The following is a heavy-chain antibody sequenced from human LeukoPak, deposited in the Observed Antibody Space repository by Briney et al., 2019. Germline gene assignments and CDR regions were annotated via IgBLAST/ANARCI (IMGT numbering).Heavy chain of an antibody. V-gene: IGHV3-23*01. J-gene: IGHJ4*02. CDR1: GFTFSSYG. CDR3: ARTHPTNYHDSSGIFDY. CDR2: ISGSGGST. Sequence: GGTLRLSCAASGFTFSSYGMSWVRQAPGKGLEWVSAISGSGGSTYYADSVKGRFTISRDNSKNTLYLQMNSLRAEDTAVYCCARTHPTNYHDSSGIFDYWGQGTLVTVSS. D-gene: IGHD3-22*01.